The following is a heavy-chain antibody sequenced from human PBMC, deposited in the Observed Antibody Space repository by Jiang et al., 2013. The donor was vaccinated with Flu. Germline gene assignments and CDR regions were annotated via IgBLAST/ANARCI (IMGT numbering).Heavy chain of an antibody. D-gene: IGHD5-18*01. Sequence: GLVKAFGGPCPPPAAVSGGSISSSNWWSWVRQPPREGAGVDWGNLSYGSTNYNPSLKSRVTISVDKSKNQFSLKLSSVTAADTAVYYCASLRRGYSYGSDYWGQGTLVTVSS. CDR2: LSYGST. CDR3: ASLRRGYSYGSDY. CDR1: GGSISSSNW. J-gene: IGHJ4*02. V-gene: IGHV4-4*02.